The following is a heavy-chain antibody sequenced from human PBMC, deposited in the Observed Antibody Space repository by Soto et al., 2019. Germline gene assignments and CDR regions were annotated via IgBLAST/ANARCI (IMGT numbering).Heavy chain of an antibody. CDR2: MFYSGLT. CDR1: GCSVTSSDYY. D-gene: IGHD2-15*01. V-gene: IGHV4-39*01. Sequence: PSETLSLTCSGCGCSVTSSDYYWAWVRQPPGKGLEWIGSMFYSGLTYYNPSLKSRVTLSVDTSKNQFSVRLNSVTAADTAVYYCAPLSVSLSGPYGIHVWGQGTTVTVSS. J-gene: IGHJ6*02. CDR3: APLSVSLSGPYGIHV.